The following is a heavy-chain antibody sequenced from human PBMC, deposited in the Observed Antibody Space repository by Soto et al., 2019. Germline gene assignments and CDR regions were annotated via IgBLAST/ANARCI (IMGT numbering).Heavy chain of an antibody. D-gene: IGHD4-17*01. CDR1: GGSVSSGSYY. Sequence: QVQLQESGPGLVKPSETLSLTCTVSGGSVSSGSYYWSWIRQPPGKGLEWIGYIYYSGCTNYNPSLNSRVTKSVDTSKNQFSRNLSSVTAADTAVYYYARERGYYGDYVFGYWGQGTLVTVSS. CDR3: ARERGYYGDYVFGY. V-gene: IGHV4-61*01. CDR2: IYYSGCT. J-gene: IGHJ4*02.